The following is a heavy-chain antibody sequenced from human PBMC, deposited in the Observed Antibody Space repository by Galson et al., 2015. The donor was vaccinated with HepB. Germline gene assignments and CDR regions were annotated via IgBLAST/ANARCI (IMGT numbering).Heavy chain of an antibody. Sequence: SLRLSCAASGFTFSDYYMSWIRQAPGKGLEWVSYISSSSSYTNYADSVKGRFTISRDNAKNSLYLQMNSLRAEDTAVYYCARDPGYSSGWQHFPLWYFDLWGRGTLVTVSS. D-gene: IGHD6-19*01. V-gene: IGHV3-11*05. CDR1: GFTFSDYY. CDR3: ARDPGYSSGWQHFPLWYFDL. CDR2: ISSSSSYT. J-gene: IGHJ2*01.